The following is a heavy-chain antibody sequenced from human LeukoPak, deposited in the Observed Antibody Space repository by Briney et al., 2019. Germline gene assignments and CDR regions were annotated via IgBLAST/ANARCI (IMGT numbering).Heavy chain of an antibody. CDR3: AREATGDLSFDH. V-gene: IGHV1-2*02. CDR2: INPPGGGT. Sequence: ASVKVSCEASGYTFTVYYIHWVRQAPGQGLEWMGSINPPGGGTNYARQFQGRVTMTRDTSITTAYMELSRLTSDDTAVYFCAREATGDLSFDHWGQGTLVTVPS. D-gene: IGHD3-10*01. CDR1: GYTFTVYY. J-gene: IGHJ4*02.